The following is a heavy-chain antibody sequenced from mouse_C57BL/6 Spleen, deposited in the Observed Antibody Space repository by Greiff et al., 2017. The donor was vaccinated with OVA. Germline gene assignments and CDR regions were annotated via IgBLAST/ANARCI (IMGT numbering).Heavy chain of an antibody. D-gene: IGHD1-1*01. Sequence: EVKVVESGGGLVKPGGSLKLSCAASGFTFSDYGMHWVRQAPEKGLEWVAYISSGSSTIYYADTVKGRFTISRDNAKNTLFLQMTSLRSEDTAMYYCARQTTVVATRYFDYWGQGTTLTVSS. J-gene: IGHJ2*01. CDR3: ARQTTVVATRYFDY. CDR2: ISSGSSTI. CDR1: GFTFSDYG. V-gene: IGHV5-17*01.